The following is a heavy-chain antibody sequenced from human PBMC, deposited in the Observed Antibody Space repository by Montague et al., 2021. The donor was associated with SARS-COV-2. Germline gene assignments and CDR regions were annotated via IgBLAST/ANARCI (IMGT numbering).Heavy chain of an antibody. CDR3: ARGTSTINLIVVVITGIGYYFDY. V-gene: IGHV4-34*01. D-gene: IGHD3-22*01. Sequence: SETLSLTCAVYGGSFNDYQSGWIRQPRGKGLEWVGEINHSGRSNXNPSRKSRVTISVDTSKNQYPLKLSSVTAADTAVYYCARGTSTINLIVVVITGIGYYFDYWGQGTLVTVSS. CDR2: INHSGRS. J-gene: IGHJ4*02. CDR1: GGSFNDYQ.